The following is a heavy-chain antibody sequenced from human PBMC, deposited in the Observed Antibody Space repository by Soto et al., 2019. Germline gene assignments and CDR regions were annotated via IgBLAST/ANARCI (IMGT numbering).Heavy chain of an antibody. CDR3: TGGGQVATILAWFDP. Sequence: QVQLVQSGAEVKKPGSSVKVSCKASGGTFSSYAISWVRQAPGQGLEWMGGIIPIFGTANYAQKFQGRVTITADKSTSTGNMELSSLRVEDTAVYYGTGGGQVATILAWFDPWGQGTLVTVSS. V-gene: IGHV1-69*06. J-gene: IGHJ5*02. D-gene: IGHD5-12*01. CDR1: GGTFSSYA. CDR2: IIPIFGTA.